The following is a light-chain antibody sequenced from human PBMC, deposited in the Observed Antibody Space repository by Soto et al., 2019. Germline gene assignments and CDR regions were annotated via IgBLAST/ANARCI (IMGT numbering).Light chain of an antibody. CDR3: QHYNSYSEA. CDR1: QSISSW. V-gene: IGKV1-5*03. CDR2: KAS. J-gene: IGKJ1*01. Sequence: DSQMTQSPSTLSASVRYRVPLSCRASQSISSWLAWYQQKPGKAPKLLIYKASSLESGVPSRFSGSGSGTEFTLTISSLQPDDFATYYCQHYNSYSEAFGQGAKVDIK.